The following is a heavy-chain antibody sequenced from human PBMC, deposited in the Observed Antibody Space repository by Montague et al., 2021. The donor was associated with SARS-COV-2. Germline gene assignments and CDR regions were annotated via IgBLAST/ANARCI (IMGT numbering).Heavy chain of an antibody. J-gene: IGHJ5*02. CDR2: IYYRGST. Sequence: SETLSLTCTVSGGSISSNYWSWIRQPPGKGLEWIGYIYYRGSTNYNPSLKSRITMSVDTSKNQFSLKMSSVTAADTAVYYCAREGQYNWFDAWGQGKLVTVSS. D-gene: IGHD6-19*01. V-gene: IGHV4-59*01. CDR3: AREGQYNWFDA. CDR1: GGSISSNY.